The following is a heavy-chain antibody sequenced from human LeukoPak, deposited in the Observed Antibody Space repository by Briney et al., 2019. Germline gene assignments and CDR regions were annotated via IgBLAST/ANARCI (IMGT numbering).Heavy chain of an antibody. D-gene: IGHD6-6*01. V-gene: IGHV1-46*01. CDR3: ARGFSSDY. CDR1: GYTFTSYY. CDR2: INPSGGST. Sequence: ASVKVSCKASGYTFTSYYMHWVRQAPGQGLEWMGIINPSGGSTSYARKLQGRVTMTTDTSTSTAYMELRSLRSDDTAVYYCARGFSSDYWGQGTLVTVSS. J-gene: IGHJ4*02.